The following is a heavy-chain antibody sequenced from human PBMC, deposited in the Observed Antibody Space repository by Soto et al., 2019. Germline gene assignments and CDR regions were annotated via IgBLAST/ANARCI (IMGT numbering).Heavy chain of an antibody. Sequence: EVQLVESGGGLVQPGGSLRLSCAASGFTFSSYSMNWVRQAPGKGVEWVSYISSSSSTIYYADSVKDRFTISRDNAKNTLYQQMNSLRAEDTAVYYCERDSPPIDYWGQGTLVTVSS. CDR2: ISSSSSTI. CDR1: GFTFSSYS. CDR3: ERDSPPIDY. V-gene: IGHV3-48*01. J-gene: IGHJ4*02.